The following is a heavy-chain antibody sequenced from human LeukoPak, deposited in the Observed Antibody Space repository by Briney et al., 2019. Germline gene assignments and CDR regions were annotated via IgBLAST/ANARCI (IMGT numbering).Heavy chain of an antibody. J-gene: IGHJ4*02. CDR2: IYHSGNT. Sequence: SETLSLTCAVSGGSISGSNWWSWVRQPPGKGLEWIGEIYHSGNTNYNPSLKSRVTISVDNSKNQFSLKLTPMTAADTAVYYCARERGVRPNYYFDSWGQGSLVTVSS. CDR1: GGSISGSNW. D-gene: IGHD1-7*01. CDR3: ARERGVRPNYYFDS. V-gene: IGHV4-4*02.